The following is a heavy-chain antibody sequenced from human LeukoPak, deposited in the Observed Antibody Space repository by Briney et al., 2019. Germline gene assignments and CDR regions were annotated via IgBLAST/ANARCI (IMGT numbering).Heavy chain of an antibody. CDR2: ISSSSSYI. D-gene: IGHD3-10*01. CDR3: ARNYRFTMVGGSLPPDY. V-gene: IGHV3-21*01. CDR1: GFTFSSYS. Sequence: GGSLRLSCAASGFTFSSYSMNWVRQAPGKGLEWVSSISSSSSYIYYADSVKGRFTISRDNAKNSLYLQMNSLRAEDTAVYYWARNYRFTMVGGSLPPDYGGQGTLVTVSS. J-gene: IGHJ4*02.